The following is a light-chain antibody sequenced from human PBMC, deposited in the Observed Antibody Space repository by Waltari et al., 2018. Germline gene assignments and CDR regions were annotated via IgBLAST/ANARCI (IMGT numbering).Light chain of an antibody. Sequence: EIVMTQSPAMLSVSPGERVTLSCRASQSVSSNLAWYQQRPGQAPRLLIYATSTRATGVPARFSGSGSGTEFSLTISSLQSEDLAVYYCQQYNIGATFGPGTKVDIK. CDR3: QQYNIGAT. J-gene: IGKJ3*01. CDR2: ATS. V-gene: IGKV3-15*01. CDR1: QSVSSN.